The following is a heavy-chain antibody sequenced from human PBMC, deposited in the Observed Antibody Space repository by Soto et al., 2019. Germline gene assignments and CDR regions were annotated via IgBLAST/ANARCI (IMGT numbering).Heavy chain of an antibody. Sequence: PGGSLRLSCAASGITLSSYAMSWVRQAPGKGPGWVSGISASGGSTSYADSVKGRFTISRDNSKNTLYLQMSSPRADDTAVYHCAKGQNSGTYRFYFDYWGQGALVTVSS. D-gene: IGHD1-26*01. CDR1: GITLSSYA. J-gene: IGHJ4*02. CDR3: AKGQNSGTYRFYFDY. CDR2: ISASGGST. V-gene: IGHV3-23*01.